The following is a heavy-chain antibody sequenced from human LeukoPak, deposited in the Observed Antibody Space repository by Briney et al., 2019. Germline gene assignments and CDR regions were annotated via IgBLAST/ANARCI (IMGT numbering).Heavy chain of an antibody. D-gene: IGHD3-3*01. CDR1: GYSFTTYW. Sequence: GESLKISCKTSGYSFTTYWIDWVRQMPGKGLEWMGIIYPGDSDTTYSPSFQGQVTISVDKSTSTAYLQWTSLKASDTAMYYCARHQSGRRYDAPDVWGQGTMVTVSS. CDR3: ARHQSGRRYDAPDV. V-gene: IGHV5-51*01. CDR2: IYPGDSDT. J-gene: IGHJ3*01.